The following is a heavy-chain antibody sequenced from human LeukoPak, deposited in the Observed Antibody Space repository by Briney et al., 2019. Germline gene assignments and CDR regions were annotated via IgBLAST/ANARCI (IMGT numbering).Heavy chain of an antibody. CDR3: ARGGLDWNGFDY. V-gene: IGHV3-48*03. D-gene: IGHD1-1*01. Sequence: GESLRLSCAASGFTFSSYEMNWVRQAPGKGLGWVSYISSSGSTIYYADSVKGRFTISRDNAKNSLYLQMNSLRAEDTAVYYCARGGLDWNGFDYWGQGTLVTVSS. J-gene: IGHJ4*02. CDR1: GFTFSSYE. CDR2: ISSSGSTI.